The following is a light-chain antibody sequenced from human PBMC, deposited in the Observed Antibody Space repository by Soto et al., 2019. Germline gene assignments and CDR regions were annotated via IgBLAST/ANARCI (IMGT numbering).Light chain of an antibody. CDR3: QQLNSYPT. Sequence: DIQLTQSPSFLSAFVGDRVTITCRASQDIDNNLAWYQQRPGKAPKLLISGASFLQSGVPSRFSGSGSGTEFTLTISSLQPEDFAVYYCQQLNSYPTFGPGTKVDLK. V-gene: IGKV1-9*01. J-gene: IGKJ3*01. CDR1: QDIDNN. CDR2: GAS.